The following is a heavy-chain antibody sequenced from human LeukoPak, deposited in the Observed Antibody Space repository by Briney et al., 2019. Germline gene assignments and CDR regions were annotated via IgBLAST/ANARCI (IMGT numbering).Heavy chain of an antibody. CDR1: GYTFTNYG. CDR3: ARNSPRDVAGRQFLPGVLSLLSQCDNCFDP. Sequence: ASVKVSCKASGYTFTNYGISWVRQAPGQGLEWMGWINTYNGNTNYAQKFQGRVAMTTDTSTSTAYMELRSLRSDDTAVYYCARNSPRDVAGRQFLPGVLSLLSQCDNCFDPWGQGTLGSVSS. CDR2: INTYNGNT. J-gene: IGHJ5*02. D-gene: IGHD7-27*01. V-gene: IGHV1-18*04.